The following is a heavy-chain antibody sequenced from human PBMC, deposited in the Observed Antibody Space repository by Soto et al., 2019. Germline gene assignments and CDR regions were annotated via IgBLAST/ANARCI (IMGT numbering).Heavy chain of an antibody. CDR1: GFDFNTYG. J-gene: IGHJ5*02. CDR2: ISFDGGNQ. V-gene: IGHV3-30*18. D-gene: IGHD6-13*01. CDR3: AKDSSITAAGSGVWLDP. Sequence: QVQLVQSGGGVVQPGRSLRLSCAASGFDFNTYGLHWVRQAPGKGLEWVAGISFDGGNQYYADSVKGRFTISRDKSNNTPFLQMNGLGAEDTATYYCAKDSSITAAGSGVWLDPWGKGTLVIVSS.